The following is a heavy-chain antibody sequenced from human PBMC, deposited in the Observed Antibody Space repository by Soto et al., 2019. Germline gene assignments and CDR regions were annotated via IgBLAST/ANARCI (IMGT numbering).Heavy chain of an antibody. Sequence: QVQLQQWGAGLLKPSDTLSLTCAVYGGSFSGYYWSWIRQPPGKGLEWIGEINHSGSTNYNPSLKSQVIISVDTSKNQFALKLSSGTAADKAVYYCARAHQLGPMYYYYYMDVWGKGTTVTVSS. CDR1: GGSFSGYY. CDR3: ARAHQLGPMYYYYYMDV. V-gene: IGHV4-34*01. D-gene: IGHD3-16*01. J-gene: IGHJ6*03. CDR2: INHSGST.